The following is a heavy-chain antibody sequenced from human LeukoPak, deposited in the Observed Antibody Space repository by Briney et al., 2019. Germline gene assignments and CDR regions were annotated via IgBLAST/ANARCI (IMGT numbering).Heavy chain of an antibody. J-gene: IGHJ4*02. CDR2: VDPEDGET. V-gene: IGHV1-69-2*01. Sequence: ASVKVSCKVSGYTFTDYYMHWVQQAPGKGLEWMGLVDPEDGETIYAEKFQGRVTMTRDTSISTAYMELSRLRSDDTAVYYCASSYGSGSYQDFDYWGQGTLVTVSS. CDR3: ASSYGSGSYQDFDY. D-gene: IGHD3-10*01. CDR1: GYTFTDYY.